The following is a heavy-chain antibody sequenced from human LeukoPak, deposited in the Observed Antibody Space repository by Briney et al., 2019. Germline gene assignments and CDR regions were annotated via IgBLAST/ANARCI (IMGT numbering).Heavy chain of an antibody. J-gene: IGHJ4*01. D-gene: IGHD3-22*01. Sequence: SETLSLTCAVYGGSFSGYYWSWIRQPPGKGLEWIGEINHSGSTNYNPSLKSRVTISVDTSKNQFSLKLSSVTAADTAVYYCARGLYDSSGYFDYWGQGTLVTVSS. CDR3: ARGLYDSSGYFDY. CDR2: INHSGST. CDR1: GGSFSGYY. V-gene: IGHV4-34*01.